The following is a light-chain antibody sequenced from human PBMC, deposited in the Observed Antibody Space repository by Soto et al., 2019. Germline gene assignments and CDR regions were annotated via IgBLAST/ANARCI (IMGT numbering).Light chain of an antibody. CDR2: LGS. J-gene: IGKJ5*01. Sequence: DTVVSQSPLSLPVSPGEPASISCRSSQSLLHSNGYNYLEWYVQKPGQSPQLLVYLGSNRASGVSDRFSGSGSGTDFTLKISRVEAEDVGVYYCMQALQTPVTFGQGTRLEIK. CDR1: QSLLHSNGYNY. V-gene: IGKV2-28*01. CDR3: MQALQTPVT.